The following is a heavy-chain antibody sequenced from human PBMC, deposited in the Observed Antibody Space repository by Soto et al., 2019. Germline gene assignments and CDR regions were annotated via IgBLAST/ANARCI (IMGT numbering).Heavy chain of an antibody. Sequence: QVQLVESGGGVVQPGRSLRLSCAASGFTFSSYAMHWVRQAPGKGLEWVAVISYDGSNKYYADSVKGRFTISRDNSKNTLYLQMNILRAEDTAVYYCAIGPYNWNYRGGYWGQGTLVTVSS. V-gene: IGHV3-30-3*01. D-gene: IGHD1-7*01. CDR2: ISYDGSNK. CDR3: AIGPYNWNYRGGY. CDR1: GFTFSSYA. J-gene: IGHJ4*02.